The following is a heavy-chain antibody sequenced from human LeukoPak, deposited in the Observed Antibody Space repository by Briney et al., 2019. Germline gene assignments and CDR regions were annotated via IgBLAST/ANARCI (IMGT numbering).Heavy chain of an antibody. J-gene: IGHJ3*02. CDR1: GDSVSTNSAT. V-gene: IGHV6-1*01. Sequence: PSQTLSLTCAISGDSVSTNSATWNWIRQSPSRGLEGLVRTYYRSKWYNDYAVAVKSRIPINPDTSKNQFSLQLNSVTPEDPAVYYCARDQGLGRYAFDIWGRGTMVTVSS. D-gene: IGHD7-27*01. CDR2: TYYRSKWYN. CDR3: ARDQGLGRYAFDI.